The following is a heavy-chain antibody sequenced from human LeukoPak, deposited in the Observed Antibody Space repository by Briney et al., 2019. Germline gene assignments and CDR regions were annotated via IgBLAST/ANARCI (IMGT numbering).Heavy chain of an antibody. CDR3: ARPTTTSLLLWFGEEGFDY. J-gene: IGHJ4*02. Sequence: GSLRLSCAASGFTFSSYGMHWVRQAPGKGLEWVAVIWYDGSNKYYADSVKGRFTISRDNSKNTLYLQMNSLRAEDTAVYYCARPTTTSLLLWFGEEGFDYWGQGTLVTVSS. D-gene: IGHD3-10*01. V-gene: IGHV3-33*01. CDR2: IWYDGSNK. CDR1: GFTFSSYG.